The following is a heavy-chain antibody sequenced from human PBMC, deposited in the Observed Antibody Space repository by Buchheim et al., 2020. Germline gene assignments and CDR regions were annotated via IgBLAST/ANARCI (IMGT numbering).Heavy chain of an antibody. CDR1: GFTFSSYG. CDR2: ISGSDNTI. V-gene: IGHV3-48*04. J-gene: IGHJ2*01. Sequence: VQLVESGGGLIQPGESLRLSCAASGFTFSSYGMNWVRQAPGKGLEWVSFISGSDNTIYYADSVKGRFTISRDNAKNSLFLHMNSLRVEDTAVYYCARDQRDQGYWYFDLWGRGT. CDR3: ARDQRDQGYWYFDL.